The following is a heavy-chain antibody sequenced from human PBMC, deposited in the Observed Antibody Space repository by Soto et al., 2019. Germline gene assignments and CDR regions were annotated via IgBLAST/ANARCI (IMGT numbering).Heavy chain of an antibody. CDR3: ARRFGYCTNGVCYHYFDY. D-gene: IGHD2-8*01. Sequence: SETLSLTCTVSGGSISSYYWSWIRQPPGKGLEWIGYIYYSGSTNYNPSLKSRVTISVDTSKNQFSLKLSSVTAADTAVYYCARRFGYCTNGVCYHYFDYWGQGTLVTLSS. J-gene: IGHJ4*02. V-gene: IGHV4-59*08. CDR2: IYYSGST. CDR1: GGSISSYY.